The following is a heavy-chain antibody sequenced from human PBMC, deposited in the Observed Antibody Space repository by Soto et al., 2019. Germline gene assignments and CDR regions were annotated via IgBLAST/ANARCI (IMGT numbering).Heavy chain of an antibody. CDR1: GFDFSGSE. CDR3: AKVAPFILGSPF. V-gene: IGHV3-48*03. Sequence: GGSLRLSCTASGFDFSGSEMNWFRQAPGKGLEWVAYITGSGGAMFHADSVKGRFSISRDNAKNSLFLEMNNLTADDAGLYYCAKVAPFILGSPFWDQGTLVTVSS. D-gene: IGHD2-21*01. J-gene: IGHJ4*02. CDR2: ITGSGGAM.